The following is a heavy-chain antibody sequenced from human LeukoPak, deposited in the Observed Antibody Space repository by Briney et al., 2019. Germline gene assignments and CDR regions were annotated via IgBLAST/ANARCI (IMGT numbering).Heavy chain of an antibody. V-gene: IGHV3-15*01. D-gene: IGHD3-10*01. Sequence: PGGSLRLSCAASGFTFSNAWMSWVRQAPGKGLEWVGRIKSRTDGGTTDYAAPVKGRFTISRDDSKSTLFLQMNSLKTEDTAIYYCTTLYGSGNYYWGQGTLVTVSS. J-gene: IGHJ4*02. CDR1: GFTFSNAW. CDR3: TTLYGSGNYY. CDR2: IKSRTDGGTT.